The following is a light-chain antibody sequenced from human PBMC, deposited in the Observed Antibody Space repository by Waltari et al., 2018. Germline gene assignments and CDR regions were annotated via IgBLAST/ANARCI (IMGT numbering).Light chain of an antibody. V-gene: IGKV1-NL1*01. CDR3: QQYYSIALN. Sequence: DIQMTQSPSSLSASVGDRVTITCRASQGLGNALAWYQQKPGKAPELLVYGASRLESGVPPRFSGSGSGTDYTLTISSLQPEDFATYYCQQYYSIALNFGGGTKVEIK. CDR1: QGLGNA. CDR2: GAS. J-gene: IGKJ4*01.